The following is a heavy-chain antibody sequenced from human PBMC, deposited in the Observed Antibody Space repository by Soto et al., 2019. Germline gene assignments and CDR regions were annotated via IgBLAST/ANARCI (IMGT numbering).Heavy chain of an antibody. CDR3: AKDSGWELLYYFDY. Sequence: EVQLVESGGGLVQPGRSLRLSCAASGFTFDDYAMHWVRQAPGKGLAWVSGISWNSGSIGYADSVKGRFTISRDNAKNSLYLQMNSLMAEDTALYYCAKDSGWELLYYFDYWGQGTLVTVSS. D-gene: IGHD1-26*01. CDR1: GFTFDDYA. V-gene: IGHV3-9*01. CDR2: ISWNSGSI. J-gene: IGHJ4*02.